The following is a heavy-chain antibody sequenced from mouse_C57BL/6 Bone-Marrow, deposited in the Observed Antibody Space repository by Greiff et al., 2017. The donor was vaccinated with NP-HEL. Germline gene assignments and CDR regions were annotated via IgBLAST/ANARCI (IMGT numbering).Heavy chain of an antibody. CDR2: INPYNGGT. Sequence: EVQLQQSGPVLVKPGASVKMSCKASGYTFTDYYMNWVKQSHGKSLEWIGVINPYNGGTSYNQKFKGKATLTVDKSSSTAYMELNSLTSEDSAVYYCAAITTVVAGFDYWGQGTTLTVSS. J-gene: IGHJ2*01. CDR3: AAITTVVAGFDY. D-gene: IGHD1-1*01. CDR1: GYTFTDYY. V-gene: IGHV1-19*01.